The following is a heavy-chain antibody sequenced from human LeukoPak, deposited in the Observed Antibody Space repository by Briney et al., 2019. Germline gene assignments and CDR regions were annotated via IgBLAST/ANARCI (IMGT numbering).Heavy chain of an antibody. Sequence: GASLRLSCAASGFTFSSYAMSWVRQAPGKGLEWVSTISGSGDTTYYADSVKGRFTISRDNSKNTLCLQMNSLRVEDTAVYYCAKSKGSSSGAFDIWGQGTMVTVSS. V-gene: IGHV3-23*01. D-gene: IGHD2-2*01. J-gene: IGHJ3*02. CDR2: ISGSGDTT. CDR3: AKSKGSSSGAFDI. CDR1: GFTFSSYA.